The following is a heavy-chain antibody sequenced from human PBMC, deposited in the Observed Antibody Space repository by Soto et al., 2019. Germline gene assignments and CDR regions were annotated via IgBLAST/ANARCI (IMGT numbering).Heavy chain of an antibody. CDR3: SADRPHMAIGWSV. CDR1: GFDFGSFG. Sequence: SVKVSCKASGFDFGSFGIQFLRQTRGRGLEWIGWIVVESGSTNYARQFQGRVALSRDMSTTTAYMDLYDLKSDDTAVYFCSADRPHMAIGWSVWGQGTTVTSP. J-gene: IGHJ6*02. V-gene: IGHV1-58*02. D-gene: IGHD2-21*01. CDR2: IVVESGST.